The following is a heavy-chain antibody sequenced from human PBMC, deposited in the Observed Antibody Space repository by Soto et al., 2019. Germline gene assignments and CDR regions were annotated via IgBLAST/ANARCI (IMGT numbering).Heavy chain of an antibody. CDR2: IIPIFGTA. CDR3: ARGWGHDRRDYYYAY. CDR1: GGTFSSNT. Sequence: QVQLVQSGAEVKQPGSSVKVSCKASGGTFSSNTISWVRQSPGQRLEWMGGIIPIFGTANYAQKFQGRVTITADASTSTAYMELRSLRSVDTAVYYCARGWGHDRRDYYYAYWGQGTLITVSS. V-gene: IGHV1-69*01. J-gene: IGHJ4*02. D-gene: IGHD3-22*01.